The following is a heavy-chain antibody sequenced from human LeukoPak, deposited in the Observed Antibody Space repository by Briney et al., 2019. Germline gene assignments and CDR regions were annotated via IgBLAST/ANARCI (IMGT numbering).Heavy chain of an antibody. J-gene: IGHJ6*02. CDR3: AGLGEVVFGMDV. Sequence: SETLSLTCTVSGGSISSSSYYWGWIRQPPGKGLEWIGSIYYSGSTYYNPSLKSRVTISVDTSKNQFSLKLSSVTAADTAVYYCAGLGEVVFGMDVWGQGTTVTVSS. CDR1: GGSISSSSYY. V-gene: IGHV4-39*01. CDR2: IYYSGST. D-gene: IGHD6-6*01.